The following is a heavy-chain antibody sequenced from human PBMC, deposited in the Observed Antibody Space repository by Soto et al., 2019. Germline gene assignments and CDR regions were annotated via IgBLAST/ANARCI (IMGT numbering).Heavy chain of an antibody. J-gene: IGHJ6*02. CDR2: ISAYNGNT. CDR1: GYTFTSYG. D-gene: IGHD3-22*01. Sequence: ASVKVSCKASGYTFTSYGISWVRQAPGQGLEWMGWISAYNGNTNYAQKLQGRVTMTTDTSTSTAYMELRSLRSDDAAVYYCARYYYDSSGYYYYYGMDVWGQGTTVTVSS. V-gene: IGHV1-18*01. CDR3: ARYYYDSSGYYYYYGMDV.